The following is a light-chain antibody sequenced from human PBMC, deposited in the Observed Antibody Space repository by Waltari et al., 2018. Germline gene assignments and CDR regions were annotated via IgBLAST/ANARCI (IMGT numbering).Light chain of an antibody. CDR1: QTINTY. CDR2: AAS. V-gene: IGKV1-39*01. CDR3: QQNYSNIIA. Sequence: DIQMTQSPSSLSASVGDRVTITCRASQTINTYLKWYQQKPGNAPKPLIYAASNLHSGVPSRFSGSGSGTAFTLTISSLQPEDFATYYCQQNYSNIIAFGQGTRLDFK. J-gene: IGKJ5*01.